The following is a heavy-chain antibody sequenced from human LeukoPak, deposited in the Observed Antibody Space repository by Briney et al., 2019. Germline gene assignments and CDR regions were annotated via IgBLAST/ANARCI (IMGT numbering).Heavy chain of an antibody. J-gene: IGHJ5*02. CDR3: ARDEPYYYDSSLWFDP. Sequence: GASVKVSCKASGGTFSSYAISWVRQAPGQGLEWMGRTIPIFGTANYAQKFQGRVTITTDESTSTAYMELSSLRSEDTAVYYCARDEPYYYDSSLWFDPWGQGTLVTVSS. CDR2: TIPIFGTA. D-gene: IGHD3-22*01. CDR1: GGTFSSYA. V-gene: IGHV1-69*05.